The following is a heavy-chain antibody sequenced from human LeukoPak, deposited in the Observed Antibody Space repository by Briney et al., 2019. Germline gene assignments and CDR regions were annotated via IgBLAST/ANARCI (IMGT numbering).Heavy chain of an antibody. CDR3: AKSSELLWFGELSLLFSPY. D-gene: IGHD3-10*01. V-gene: IGHV3-23*01. CDR1: GFTFSNYA. Sequence: PGRSLRLSCAASGFTFSNYAMSWVRQAPGKGLEWVSAISGSGGSTYYADSVKGRFTISRDNSKNTLYLQMNSLRAEDTAVYYCAKSSELLWFGELSLLFSPYWGQGTLVTVSS. J-gene: IGHJ4*02. CDR2: ISGSGGST.